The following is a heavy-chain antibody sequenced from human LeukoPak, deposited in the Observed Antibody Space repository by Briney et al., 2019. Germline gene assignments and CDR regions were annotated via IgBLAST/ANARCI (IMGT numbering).Heavy chain of an antibody. Sequence: SQTVSLTCTVSGGSISSGDYYWSWIRQPPGKALEWIGYIYYSGSTYYNPSLKSRVTISVDTSKNQFSLKLSSATAADTAVYYCARHAVGAIVDYYYYYMDVWGKGTTVTVSS. V-gene: IGHV4-30-4*08. CDR3: ARHAVGAIVDYYYYYMDV. J-gene: IGHJ6*03. D-gene: IGHD1-26*01. CDR2: IYYSGST. CDR1: GGSISSGDYY.